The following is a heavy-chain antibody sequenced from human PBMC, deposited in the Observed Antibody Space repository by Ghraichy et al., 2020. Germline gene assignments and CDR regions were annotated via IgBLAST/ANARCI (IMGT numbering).Heavy chain of an antibody. D-gene: IGHD7-27*01. CDR2: INHSGTT. Sequence: SETLSLTCAVYGVPFSNYYWSWIRQPPGKGLEWIGEEWIGQINHSGTTNYNPSIKGRLTISEDTSKNQFSLNLGSVSAADTAVYYCARGRGTGDRRYFDLWGRGTLVTGAS. CDR1: GVPFSNYY. J-gene: IGHJ2*01. CDR3: ARGRGTGDRRYFDL. V-gene: IGHV4-34*01.